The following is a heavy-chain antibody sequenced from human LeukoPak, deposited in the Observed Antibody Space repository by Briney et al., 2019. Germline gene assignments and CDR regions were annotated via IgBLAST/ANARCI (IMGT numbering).Heavy chain of an antibody. J-gene: IGHJ4*02. CDR2: INPSGGST. V-gene: IGHV1-46*01. CDR1: GYTFTSYY. D-gene: IGHD5-24*01. Sequence: GASVKVSCKASGYTFTSYYMHWVRQAPGQGLEWMGIINPSGGSTSYAQKFQGRVTMTRDTSTSTVYMELSSLRSEDTAVYYCAREQLQDGYNDIYFDYWGQGTLVTVSS. CDR3: AREQLQDGYNDIYFDY.